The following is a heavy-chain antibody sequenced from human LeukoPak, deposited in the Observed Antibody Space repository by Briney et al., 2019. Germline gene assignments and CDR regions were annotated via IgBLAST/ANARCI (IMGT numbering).Heavy chain of an antibody. CDR2: IYHSGST. CDR3: ARVGERGIDY. D-gene: IGHD3-16*01. CDR1: GGSFSGYY. Sequence: SETLSLTCAVYGGSFSGYYWSWIRQPPGKGLEWIGYIYHSGSTYYNPSLKSRVTISVDRSKNQFSLKLSSVTAADTAVYYCARVGERGIDYWGQGTLVTVSS. V-gene: IGHV4-34*01. J-gene: IGHJ4*02.